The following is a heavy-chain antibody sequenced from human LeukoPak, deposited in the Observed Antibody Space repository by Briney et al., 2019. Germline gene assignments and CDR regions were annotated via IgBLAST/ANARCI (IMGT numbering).Heavy chain of an antibody. CDR2: IKQDGSEK. J-gene: IGHJ4*02. D-gene: IGHD1-26*01. V-gene: IGHV3-7*01. CDR3: ARDSGRSRWELLGFDY. CDR1: GFTFSSYW. Sequence: PGGSLRLSCAASGFTFSSYWMSWVRQAPGKGLEWAANIKQDGSEKYYVDSVRGRFTISRDNAKNSLYLQMNSLRAEDTAVYYCARDSGRSRWELLGFDYWGQGTLVTVSS.